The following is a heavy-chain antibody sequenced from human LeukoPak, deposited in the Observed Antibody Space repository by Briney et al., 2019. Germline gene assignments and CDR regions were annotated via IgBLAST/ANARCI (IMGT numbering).Heavy chain of an antibody. Sequence: GGSLRLSCLASGYTFSSYSINWVRQAPGKGLEWVSSISVRSNYIYYADSVRGRFRISRDDARDSLFLEMNSLRAEDVAVYYCVRLRRNSDTSGFYYYYDFWGQGTLVTVSS. CDR1: GYTFSSYS. V-gene: IGHV3-21*01. J-gene: IGHJ4*02. D-gene: IGHD3-22*01. CDR2: ISVRSNYI. CDR3: VRLRRNSDTSGFYYYYDF.